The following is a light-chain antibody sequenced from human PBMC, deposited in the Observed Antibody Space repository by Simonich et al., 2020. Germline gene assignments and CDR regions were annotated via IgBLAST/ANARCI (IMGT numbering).Light chain of an antibody. J-gene: IGKJ2*01. CDR1: QRVLYSSNNKKY. V-gene: IGKV4-1*01. CDR2: WES. CDR3: QQYYSTPMYT. Sequence: DIVMTQSTDSLAVSLGERATINCKSSQRVLYSSNNKKYLAWYQQKPGQPPKLLIYWESTRESGVPDRFSGSGSGTDFTLTISSLQAEDVAVYYCQQYYSTPMYTFGQGTKLEIK.